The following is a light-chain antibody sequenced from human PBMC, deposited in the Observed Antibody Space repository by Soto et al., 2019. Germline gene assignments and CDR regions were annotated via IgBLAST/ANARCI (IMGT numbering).Light chain of an antibody. CDR1: QSVSSTY. CDR3: QQYGSSLIT. CDR2: GAS. J-gene: IGKJ5*01. Sequence: EIVLTQSPGTLSLSPGERATLSCRASQSVSSTYLVWYQQKPGQAPRLLIYGASSRATGIPDRFSGSGPGTDFTLTISRLEPEDFAVYYCQQYGSSLITFGQGTRLEIK. V-gene: IGKV3-20*01.